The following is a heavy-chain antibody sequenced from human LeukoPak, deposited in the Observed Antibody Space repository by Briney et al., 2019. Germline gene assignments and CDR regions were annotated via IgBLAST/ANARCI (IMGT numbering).Heavy chain of an antibody. CDR2: IIPIFGTA. Sequence: SVKVSCKGSGGTFSSYVISWVRQAPGQGLEWMGGIIPIFGTANYAQKFQGRVTITADESTSTAYMELSSLRSEDTAVYYCARDPQVDIDYGDPWGNYWGQGTLVTVSS. J-gene: IGHJ4*02. V-gene: IGHV1-69*01. D-gene: IGHD4-17*01. CDR3: ARDPQVDIDYGDPWGNY. CDR1: GGTFSSYV.